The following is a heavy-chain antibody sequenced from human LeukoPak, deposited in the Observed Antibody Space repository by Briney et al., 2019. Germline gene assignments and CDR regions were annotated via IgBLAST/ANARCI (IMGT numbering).Heavy chain of an antibody. CDR3: ARDSSFDRSGYPHY. Sequence: PGGSLRLSCAASRFSFSGSYMSWIRQAPGKGLEWVSYISGSSNDINYADSVKGRFTVSRDNSKNSLYLQMNSLRAEDTAVYYCARDSSFDRSGYPHYWGQGTLVTVSS. J-gene: IGHJ4*02. D-gene: IGHD3-22*01. V-gene: IGHV3-11*06. CDR2: ISGSSNDI. CDR1: RFSFSGSY.